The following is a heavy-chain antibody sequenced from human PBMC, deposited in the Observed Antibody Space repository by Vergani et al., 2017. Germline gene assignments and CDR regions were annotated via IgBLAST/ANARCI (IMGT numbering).Heavy chain of an antibody. CDR3: ASGRGGGYGSDFDY. D-gene: IGHD5-12*01. V-gene: IGHV4-61*02. Sequence: QVQLQESGPGLVKPSETLSLTCTVSGGSISSGSYYWSWIRQPAGKGLEWIGRIYTSGSTNYNPSLKSRVTISVDTSKNQFSLKLSSVTAADTAVYYCASGRGGGYGSDFDYWGQGTLVTVSS. J-gene: IGHJ4*02. CDR1: GGSISSGSYY. CDR2: IYTSGST.